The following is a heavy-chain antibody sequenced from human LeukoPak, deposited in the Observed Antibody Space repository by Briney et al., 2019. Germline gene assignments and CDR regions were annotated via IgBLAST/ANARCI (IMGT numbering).Heavy chain of an antibody. V-gene: IGHV5-51*01. Sequence: GESLKISCKGSGYSFTSYWIGWVRQMPGKGLEWMGNIYPGDSDTRYSPSFQGQVTISADKSISTAYLQWSSLKASDTAMYYCAVTYNYYYYGMDVWGQGTTVTVSS. CDR1: GYSFTSYW. CDR2: IYPGDSDT. D-gene: IGHD3-16*01. CDR3: AVTYNYYYYGMDV. J-gene: IGHJ6*02.